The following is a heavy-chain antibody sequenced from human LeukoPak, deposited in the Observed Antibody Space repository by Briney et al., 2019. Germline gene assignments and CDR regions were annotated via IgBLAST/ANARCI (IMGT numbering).Heavy chain of an antibody. CDR2: IKGDGSAK. J-gene: IGHJ4*02. Sequence: PGGSLRLSCAASGFTFNTYWMAWVRQAPGKGLEWVANIKGDGSAKHQADSVKGRFTIFRDNAQKSVYLQMSSLRVEDTGVYYCARDVGGSLDNWGQGTLVTVSS. D-gene: IGHD1-26*01. V-gene: IGHV3-7*01. CDR1: GFTFNTYW. CDR3: ARDVGGSLDN.